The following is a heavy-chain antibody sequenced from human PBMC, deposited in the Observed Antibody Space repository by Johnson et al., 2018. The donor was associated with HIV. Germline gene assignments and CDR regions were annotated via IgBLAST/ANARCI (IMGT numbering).Heavy chain of an antibody. CDR2: VSYDESST. CDR3: ARDDTGYSSSFDAFDV. D-gene: IGHD6-13*01. J-gene: IGHJ3*01. V-gene: IGHV3-30*04. CDR1: GFTFRSYP. Sequence: QVQLVESGGGVVHPGRSLRLSCAASGFTFRSYPMNWVRQAPGKGLEWVAFVSYDESSTYYVDSMKGQFTISRDNAKNSLYLQMNSLRAEDTAVYYCARDDTGYSSSFDAFDVWGQGTMVTVSS.